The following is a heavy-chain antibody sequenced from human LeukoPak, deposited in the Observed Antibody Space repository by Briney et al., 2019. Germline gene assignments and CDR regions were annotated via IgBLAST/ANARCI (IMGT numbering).Heavy chain of an antibody. J-gene: IGHJ3*02. CDR2: TWHSGSST. Sequence: SETLSLTCTVSDGSIKTNYWWTWVRQPPGKGLEWIGETWHSGSSTNYNPSLKSRVTISVDKPKSQFSLKLTSVTAADTAIYYCARVLYYDSSGYYYSAFDIWGQGTMVTVSS. CDR3: ARVLYYDSSGYYYSAFDI. V-gene: IGHV4-4*02. D-gene: IGHD3-22*01. CDR1: DGSIKTNYW.